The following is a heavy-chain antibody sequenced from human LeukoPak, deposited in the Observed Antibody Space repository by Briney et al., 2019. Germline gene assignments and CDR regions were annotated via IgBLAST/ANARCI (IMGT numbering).Heavy chain of an antibody. CDR1: GFTFSSFG. CDR3: AKVIRGGYGMDV. CDR2: ISYSSSLT. D-gene: IGHD3-10*01. J-gene: IGHJ6*02. Sequence: GGSLRLSCAASGFTFSSFGMNWVRQAPGKGLEWVSYISYSSSLTDYADSVKGRFTISRDNAKNSLSLQLNSLRDEDTAVYFCAKVIRGGYGMDVWGHGTTVTVSS. V-gene: IGHV3-48*02.